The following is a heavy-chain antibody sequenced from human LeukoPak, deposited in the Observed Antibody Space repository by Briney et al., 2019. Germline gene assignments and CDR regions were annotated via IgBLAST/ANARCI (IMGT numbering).Heavy chain of an antibody. CDR2: IYYSGST. D-gene: IGHD5-18*01. CDR1: GGSISSYY. CDR3: ARSGYSYGYVFVF. Sequence: PSETLSLTCTVSGGSISSYYWSWIRQSPGKGLEWIGYIYYSGSTNFNPSLKSRVTISVDTSKNQFSLKLSSVTAADTAVYYCARSGYSYGYVFVFWGQGTLVTVSS. V-gene: IGHV4-59*12. J-gene: IGHJ4*02.